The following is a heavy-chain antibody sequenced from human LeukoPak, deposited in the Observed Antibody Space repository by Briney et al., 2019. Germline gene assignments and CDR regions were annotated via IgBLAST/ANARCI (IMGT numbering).Heavy chain of an antibody. D-gene: IGHD3-22*01. Sequence: SVKVSCKAPGGTFSSYAISWVRQAPGQGLEWMGGIIPIFGTANYAQKFQGRVTITTDESTSTAYMELSSLRSEDTAVYYCASSTRLNRYYYDSSGYYTWGQGTLVTVSS. V-gene: IGHV1-69*05. CDR1: GGTFSSYA. J-gene: IGHJ5*02. CDR2: IIPIFGTA. CDR3: ASSTRLNRYYYDSSGYYT.